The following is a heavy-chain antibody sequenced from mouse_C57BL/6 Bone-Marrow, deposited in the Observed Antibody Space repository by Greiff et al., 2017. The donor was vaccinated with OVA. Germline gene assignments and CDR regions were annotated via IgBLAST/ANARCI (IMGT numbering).Heavy chain of an antibody. CDR1: GYAFTNYL. J-gene: IGHJ4*01. CDR2: INPGSGGT. D-gene: IGHD1-1*01. CDR3: ARDYGSRRSPYAMDY. V-gene: IGHV1-54*01. Sequence: QVQLQQSGAELVRPGTSVKVSCKASGYAFTNYLIEWVKQRPGQGLEWIGVINPGSGGTNYNEKFKGKATLTADKSSSTAYMQLSSLTSEDSAVYFCARDYGSRRSPYAMDYWGQGTSVTVSS.